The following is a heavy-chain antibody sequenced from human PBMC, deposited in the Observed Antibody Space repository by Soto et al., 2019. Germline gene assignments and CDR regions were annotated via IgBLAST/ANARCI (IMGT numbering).Heavy chain of an antibody. V-gene: IGHV1-8*02. CDR1: GYNFSAYY. CDR3: ARGGRYYYDFWSGYSPLDY. D-gene: IGHD3-3*01. J-gene: IGHJ4*02. CDR2: INPKSGNT. Sequence: QVQLVQSGAEVKKPGASVKVSCKASGYNFSAYYIHWVRQAPGQGLEWMGWINPKSGNTGYAQKFQGRVTMTRNTSISTAYMELSSLRSEDTAVYYCARGGRYYYDFWSGYSPLDYWGQGTLVTVSS.